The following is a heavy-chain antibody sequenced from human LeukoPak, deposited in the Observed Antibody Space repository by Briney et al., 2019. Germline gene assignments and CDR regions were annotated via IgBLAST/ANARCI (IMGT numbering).Heavy chain of an antibody. V-gene: IGHV4-30-2*01. CDR2: INHSGST. J-gene: IGHJ3*02. CDR3: AREGSSSFRESAFDI. CDR1: GGSISSGGYS. D-gene: IGHD6-6*01. Sequence: SETLSLTCAVSGGSISSGGYSWSWIRQPPGKGLEWIGYINHSGSTNYNPSLKSRVTISVDTSKNQFSLKLSSVTAADTAVYYCAREGSSSFRESAFDIWGQGTMVTVSS.